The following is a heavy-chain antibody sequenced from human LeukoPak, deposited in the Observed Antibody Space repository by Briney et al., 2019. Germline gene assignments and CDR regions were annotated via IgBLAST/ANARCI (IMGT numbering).Heavy chain of an antibody. V-gene: IGHV3-23*01. CDR3: AKVGYCSSTSCSSYMDV. Sequence: PGGSLRLSCAASGFTFSSYAMSWVRQAPGKGLEWVSAISGSGGSTYYADSVKGRFTISRDNSKNTLYLQMNSLRAEDTAVYYCAKVGYCSSTSCSSYMDVWGKGTTVTVSS. CDR2: ISGSGGST. J-gene: IGHJ6*03. CDR1: GFTFSSYA. D-gene: IGHD2-2*01.